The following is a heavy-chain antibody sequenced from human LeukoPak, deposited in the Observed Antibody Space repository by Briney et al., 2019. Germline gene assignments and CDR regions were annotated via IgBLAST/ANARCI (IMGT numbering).Heavy chain of an antibody. CDR2: IYSGGST. CDR3: ARESTVTTPYFDY. D-gene: IGHD4-17*01. V-gene: IGHV3-53*01. CDR1: GFTLSSSY. Sequence: GGSLRLSCAASGFTLSSSYMSWVRQAPGKGREWGSVIYSGGSTYYADSVKGRFTISRDNSKNTLYLQMNSLRAEDTAVYYCARESTVTTPYFDYWGQGTLVTVAS. J-gene: IGHJ4*02.